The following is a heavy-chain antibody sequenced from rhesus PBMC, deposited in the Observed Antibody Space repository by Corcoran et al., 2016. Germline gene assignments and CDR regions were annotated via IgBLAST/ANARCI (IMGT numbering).Heavy chain of an antibody. CDR3: ARMRYSGYSIFDY. V-gene: IGHV4-173*01. D-gene: IGHD5-24*01. CDR1: GGSISSTY. Sequence: QVQLQESGPGLVTPSATLSLTCAVSGGSISSTYWSWIRQPPCEGLEWIVRFSGSGGRTDYNPALKSRVTIATDTSKNHVSLKLSSVTAADTAVYYCARMRYSGYSIFDYWGQGVLVTVSS. J-gene: IGHJ4*01. CDR2: FSGSGGRT.